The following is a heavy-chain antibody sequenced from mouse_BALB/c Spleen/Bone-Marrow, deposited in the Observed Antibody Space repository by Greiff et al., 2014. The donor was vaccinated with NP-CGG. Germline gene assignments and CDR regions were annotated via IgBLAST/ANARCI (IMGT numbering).Heavy chain of an antibody. D-gene: IGHD2-4*01. V-gene: IGHV1-4*01. J-gene: IGHJ3*01. CDR2: INPSSGYT. CDR3: ARSYYDYDRAWFAY. Sequence: QVQLKQSGAELARPGALVKMSCKASGYTFTSYTMHWVKQRPGRGLEWIGYINPSSGYTNYNQKFKDKATLTADKSSSTAYMQLSSLTSEDSVVYYCARSYYDYDRAWFAYWGQGTLVTVSA. CDR1: GYTFTSYT.